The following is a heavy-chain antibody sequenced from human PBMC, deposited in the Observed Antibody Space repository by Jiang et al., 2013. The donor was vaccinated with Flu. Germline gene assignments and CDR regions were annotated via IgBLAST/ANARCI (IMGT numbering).Heavy chain of an antibody. J-gene: IGHJ4*02. CDR3: AAPRFDWLFQIDY. D-gene: IGHD3-9*01. V-gene: IGHV3-30*07. Sequence: SRDNSKNTLYLQMNSLRAEDTAVYYCAAPRFDWLFQIDYWGQGTLVTVSS.